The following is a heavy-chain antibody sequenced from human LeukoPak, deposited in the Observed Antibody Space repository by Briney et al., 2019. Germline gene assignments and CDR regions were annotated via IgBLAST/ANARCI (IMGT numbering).Heavy chain of an antibody. CDR2: IRAYNGHT. V-gene: IGHV1-18*01. J-gene: IGHJ4*02. D-gene: IGHD4-11*01. CDR1: GYSFTSFE. CDR3: ASGLQWPGFDY. Sequence: ASVKVSCKASGYSFTSFEVNWVRQAPGQGLEWMGWIRAYNGHTKFAQKFQGRVTMTTDTSTTTAYLELRSLRSDDTAVYYCASGLQWPGFDYWGQGTPVTVSS.